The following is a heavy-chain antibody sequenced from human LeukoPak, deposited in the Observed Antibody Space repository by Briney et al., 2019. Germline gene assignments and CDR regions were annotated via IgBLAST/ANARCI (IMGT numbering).Heavy chain of an antibody. Sequence: GGSLRLSCAASGFTVSSNYMSWVRQAPGKGLEWVSAISGSGGSTYYADSVKGRFTISRDNSKNTLYLQMNSLRAEDTAVYYCAKVKGGYYYFDYWGQGTLVTVSS. CDR1: GFTVSSNY. J-gene: IGHJ4*02. CDR3: AKVKGGYYYFDY. V-gene: IGHV3-23*01. D-gene: IGHD6-13*01. CDR2: ISGSGGST.